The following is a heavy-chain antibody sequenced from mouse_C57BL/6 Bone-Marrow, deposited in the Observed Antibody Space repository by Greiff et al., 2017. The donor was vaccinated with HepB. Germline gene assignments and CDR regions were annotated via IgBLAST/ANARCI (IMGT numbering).Heavy chain of an antibody. J-gene: IGHJ1*03. CDR1: GYTFTNYW. D-gene: IGHD2-1*01. Sequence: VQLQQSGAELVRPGPSVKMSCKASGYTFTNYWIGWAKQRPGHGLEWIGDIYPGGGYTNYNEKFKGKATLTADKSSSTAYMQFSSLTSEDSAIYYCARRDGNYGWYFDVWGTGTTVTVSS. V-gene: IGHV1-63*01. CDR3: ARRDGNYGWYFDV. CDR2: IYPGGGYT.